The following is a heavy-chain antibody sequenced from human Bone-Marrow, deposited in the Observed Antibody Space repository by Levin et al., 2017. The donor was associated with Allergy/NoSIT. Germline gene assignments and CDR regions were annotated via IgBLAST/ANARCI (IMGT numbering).Heavy chain of an antibody. CDR3: AHTAPPLHVDYYFEAFDV. CDR1: GFSFNPRGVG. Sequence: SGPTLVKPTQTLTLTCTFSGFSFNPRGVGVGWIRQPPGKALEWLALIYWDDDQRYSPSLKSRLTITKDTSKNQVVLTMTNVDPVDTATYYCAHTAPPLHVDYYFEAFDVWGQGTVVTVSS. V-gene: IGHV2-5*02. J-gene: IGHJ3*01. CDR2: IYWDDDQ. D-gene: IGHD4-17*01.